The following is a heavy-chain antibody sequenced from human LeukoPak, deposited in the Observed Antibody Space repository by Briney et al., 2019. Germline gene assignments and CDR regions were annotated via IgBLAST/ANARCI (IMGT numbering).Heavy chain of an antibody. J-gene: IGHJ3*02. V-gene: IGHV3-74*01. CDR1: GFTFSRYW. CDR2: INSDGSST. Sequence: GGSLRLSCAASGFTFSRYWMHWVRQAPGEGLLWVSRINSDGSSTYYADSVKGRFTTSRDNAKNALHLQMNSLTAEDTAVYYCVLDLFSAFAFDIWGQGTMVTVSS. CDR3: VLDLFSAFAFDI. D-gene: IGHD3/OR15-3a*01.